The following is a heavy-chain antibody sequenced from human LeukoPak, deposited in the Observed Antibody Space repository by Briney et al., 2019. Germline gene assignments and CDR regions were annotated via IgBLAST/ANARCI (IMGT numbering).Heavy chain of an antibody. V-gene: IGHV1-24*01. CDR1: GYTLTELS. D-gene: IGHD2-2*01. CDR3: TRGAGTSWFDY. J-gene: IGHJ4*02. Sequence: GASVKVSCKVSGYTLTELSMFWVRQAPGKGLEWMGSFDPEDGKTVYAQKFQGRVTMTEDTSTDTAYMELSSLRSDDTAVYYCTRGAGTSWFDYWGQGSLVTVSS. CDR2: FDPEDGKT.